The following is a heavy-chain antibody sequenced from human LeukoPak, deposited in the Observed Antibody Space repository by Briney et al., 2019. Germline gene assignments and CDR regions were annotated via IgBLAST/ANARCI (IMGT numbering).Heavy chain of an antibody. Sequence: GGSLRLSCAASGFTVSSNYMSWVRQAPGKGLEWVSVIYSGGSTYYADSVKGRFTISRDNSKNPLYLQMNSLRAEDTAVYYCARSMTTVTTFDYWGQGTLVTVSS. J-gene: IGHJ4*02. CDR2: IYSGGST. V-gene: IGHV3-53*01. D-gene: IGHD4-11*01. CDR1: GFTVSSNY. CDR3: ARSMTTVTTFDY.